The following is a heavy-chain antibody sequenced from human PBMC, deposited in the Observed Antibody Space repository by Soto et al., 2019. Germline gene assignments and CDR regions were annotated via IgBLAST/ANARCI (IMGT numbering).Heavy chain of an antibody. V-gene: IGHV1-18*01. CDR3: ESAFLGIIRHGFCSGGSCYPYQYYFAMDV. D-gene: IGHD2-15*01. Sequence: ASVKVSCKASGYSFTRYGITWVRQAPGKGLEWMGWISGDNANRNYAQEFQGRVTMTTDTSTSTAYMELRSLRYDDTAVYYCESAFLGIIRHGFCSGGSCYPYQYYFAMDVWG. J-gene: IGHJ6*02. CDR2: ISGDNANR. CDR1: GYSFTRYG.